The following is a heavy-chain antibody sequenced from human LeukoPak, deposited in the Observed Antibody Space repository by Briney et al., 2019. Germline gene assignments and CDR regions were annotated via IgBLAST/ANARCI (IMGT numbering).Heavy chain of an antibody. J-gene: IGHJ4*02. Sequence: PSETLSLTCAVYGGSFSGYYWSWIRQPPGKGLEWIGEINHSGSTNYNPSLKSRVTISVDTSKNQFSLKLSSVTAADTAVYYCARTPYYDFWSGYYTRYYFDYWGQGTLVTVSS. V-gene: IGHV4-34*01. CDR2: INHSGST. D-gene: IGHD3-3*01. CDR3: ARTPYYDFWSGYYTRYYFDY. CDR1: GGSFSGYY.